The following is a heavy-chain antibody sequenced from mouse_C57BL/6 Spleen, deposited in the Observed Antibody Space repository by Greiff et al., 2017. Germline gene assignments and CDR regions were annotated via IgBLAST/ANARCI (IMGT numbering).Heavy chain of an antibody. J-gene: IGHJ4*01. CDR2: IYPGDGDT. Sequence: VMLVESGAELVKPGASVKISCKASGYAFSSYWMNWVKQRPGKGLEWIGQIYPGDGDTNYNGKFKGKATLTADKSSSTAYMQLSSLTSEDSAVYFCARRGTVVAYHAMDYWGQGTSVTVSS. V-gene: IGHV1-80*01. CDR3: ARRGTVVAYHAMDY. CDR1: GYAFSSYW. D-gene: IGHD1-1*01.